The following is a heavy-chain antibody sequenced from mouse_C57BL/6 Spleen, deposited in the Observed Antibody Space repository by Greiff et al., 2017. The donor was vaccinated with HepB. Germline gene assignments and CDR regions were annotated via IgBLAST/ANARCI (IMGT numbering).Heavy chain of an antibody. D-gene: IGHD3-2*02. CDR2: ISYDGSN. V-gene: IGHV3-6*01. Sequence: EVQLVESGPGLVKPSQSLSLTCSVTGYSITSGYYWNWIRQFPGNKLEWMGYISYDGSNNYNPSLKNRISITRDTSKNQFFLKLNSVTTEDTATYYCARDQGRDAMDYWGQGTSVTVSS. CDR3: ARDQGRDAMDY. CDR1: GYSITSGYY. J-gene: IGHJ4*01.